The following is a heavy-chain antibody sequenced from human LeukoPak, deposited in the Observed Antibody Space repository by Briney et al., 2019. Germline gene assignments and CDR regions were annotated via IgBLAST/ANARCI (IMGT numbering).Heavy chain of an antibody. D-gene: IGHD2-8*02. CDR2: IRYDGSNK. Sequence: GGSLRLSCAASGFTFSSHGIHWVRQAPGKGLEWVAFIRYDGSNKYYVDSVKGRFTISRDNSKNTLYLQMNSLRAGDTAVYYCTAEDVLGPTVAFDLWGQGTLVTVSS. CDR3: TAEDVLGPTVAFDL. J-gene: IGHJ3*01. CDR1: GFTFSSHG. V-gene: IGHV3-30*02.